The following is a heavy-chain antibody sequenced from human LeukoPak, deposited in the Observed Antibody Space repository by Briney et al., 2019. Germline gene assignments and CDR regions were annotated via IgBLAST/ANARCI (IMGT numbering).Heavy chain of an antibody. Sequence: GGSLRLSCAASGFTFSSYSMNWVRQAPGKGLEWVSYISSSSSTIYYADSVKGRFTISRDNAKNSLYLQMNSLRAEDTAVYYCARDLQLWPHNHAFDIWGQATMVTVSS. J-gene: IGHJ3*02. CDR2: ISSSSSTI. D-gene: IGHD5-18*01. CDR3: ARDLQLWPHNHAFDI. CDR1: GFTFSSYS. V-gene: IGHV3-48*01.